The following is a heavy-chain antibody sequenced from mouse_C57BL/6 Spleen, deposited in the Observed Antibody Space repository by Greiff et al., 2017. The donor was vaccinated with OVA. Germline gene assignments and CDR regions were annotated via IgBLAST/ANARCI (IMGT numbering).Heavy chain of an antibody. D-gene: IGHD1-1*01. J-gene: IGHJ2*01. CDR3: TAGNFDY. V-gene: IGHV6-3*01. CDR2: IRLKSVNYAT. Sequence: EVQLQQSGGGLVQPGGSMKLSCVASGFTFSNYWMNWVRQSPEQGLEWVAQIRLKSVNYATHYAESVKGRFTISRDDSKSSVYLQMNNLRAEDTGIYYCTAGNFDYWGKGTTLTVSS. CDR1: GFTFSNYW.